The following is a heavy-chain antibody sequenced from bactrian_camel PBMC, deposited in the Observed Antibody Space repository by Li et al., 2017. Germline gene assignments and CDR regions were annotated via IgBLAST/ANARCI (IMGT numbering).Heavy chain of an antibody. CDR3: AAEASYSGDLFGF. V-gene: IGHV3S55*01. D-gene: IGHD2*01. CDR1: GFTRPNSD. CDR2: ISSDGST. Sequence: VQLVESGGGSVQAGESLRLSCTASGFTRPNSDMGWYRQVPGKGCELVSSISSDGSTYYADSVKGRFTISKDSAENTLYLQMNSLKPEDTAMYYCAAEASYSGDLFGFWGQGTQVTVS. J-gene: IGHJ6*01.